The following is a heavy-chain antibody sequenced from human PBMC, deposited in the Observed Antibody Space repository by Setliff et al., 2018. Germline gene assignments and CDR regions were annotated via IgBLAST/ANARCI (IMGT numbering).Heavy chain of an antibody. CDR3: ARVATLIRGVTVNWFDP. V-gene: IGHV1-8*02. D-gene: IGHD3-10*01. J-gene: IGHJ5*02. CDR1: GYTFTSYD. Sequence: ASVKVSCKASGYTFTSYDINWVRQATGQGLEWMGWMNPNSANTGCAQKFQGRVTMTRDTSISTAYMELSSLRSDDTAVYYCARVATLIRGVTVNWFDPWGQGTLVTVSS. CDR2: MNPNSANT.